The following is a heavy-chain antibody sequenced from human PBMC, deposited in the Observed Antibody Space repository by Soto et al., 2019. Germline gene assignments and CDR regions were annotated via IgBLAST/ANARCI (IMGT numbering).Heavy chain of an antibody. CDR1: GGSVSSYY. Sequence: SETLSLTCTVSGGSVSSYYWGWIRQPPGKGLEWIGYIYYSGSTKYNPSLKSRVTMSVDTSNNQFSLKVSSVTAADTAVYYCARHANRNYGIYYFDVWGLGALVTVDS. CDR3: ARHANRNYGIYYFDV. CDR2: IYYSGST. J-gene: IGHJ4*02. D-gene: IGHD4-4*01. V-gene: IGHV4-59*08.